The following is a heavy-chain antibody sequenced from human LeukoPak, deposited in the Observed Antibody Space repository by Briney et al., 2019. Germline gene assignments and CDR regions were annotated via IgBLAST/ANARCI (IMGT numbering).Heavy chain of an antibody. D-gene: IGHD1-26*01. CDR2: IYYSGST. CDR3: ASRRIVGATIDY. CDR1: GGSISSGSYY. J-gene: IGHJ4*02. Sequence: SETLSPTCTVSGGSISSGSYYWGWIRQPPGKGLEWIGSIYYSGSTYYNPSLKSRVTISVDTSKNQFSLKLSSVTAADTAVYYCASRRIVGATIDYWGQGTLVTVSS. V-gene: IGHV4-39*01.